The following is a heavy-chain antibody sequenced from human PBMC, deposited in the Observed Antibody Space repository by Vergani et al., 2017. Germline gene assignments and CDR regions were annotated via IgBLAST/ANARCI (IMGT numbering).Heavy chain of an antibody. J-gene: IGHJ4*02. D-gene: IGHD6-13*01. CDR3: AGGIAAAGSGKYYFDY. V-gene: IGHV1-69*01. CDR2: IIPIFDTA. Sequence: QVQLVQSGAEVKTPGSSVKVSCKASGGIFSSYALSWVRHAPGQGLEWMGGIIPIFDTANYAQKSQGRVTITADDSTSTAYMELSSLRSEDTAVYYCAGGIAAAGSGKYYFDYWGQGTLVTVSS. CDR1: GGIFSSYA.